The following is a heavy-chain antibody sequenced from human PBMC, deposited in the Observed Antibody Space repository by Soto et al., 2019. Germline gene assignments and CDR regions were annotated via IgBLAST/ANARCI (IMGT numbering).Heavy chain of an antibody. J-gene: IGHJ4*02. CDR3: ARGGGIVVVTAPYDH. Sequence: SVKVSCKASGDTFSTYTITWVRQAPGQGLEWMGGIIPRSGTSNYAQKFQGRVTITADESTSTAYMELSSLRSENTAVYYCARGGGIVVVTAPYDHWGQGTLVTVSS. CDR2: IIPRSGTS. D-gene: IGHD2-21*02. V-gene: IGHV1-69*13. CDR1: GDTFSTYT.